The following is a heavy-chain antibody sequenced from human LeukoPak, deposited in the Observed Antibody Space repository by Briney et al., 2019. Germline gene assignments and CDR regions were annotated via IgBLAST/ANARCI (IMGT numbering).Heavy chain of an antibody. D-gene: IGHD2-15*01. CDR3: ANMVVAATA. CDR2: ICGSGGST. J-gene: IGHJ5*02. V-gene: IGHV3-23*01. Sequence: GGSLRLSCAASGFTFSSYAMSWVRQAPGTGLEWVSAICGSGGSTYYADSVKGRFTISRDNSKNTLYLQMNSLRAEDTAVYYCANMVVAATAWGQGTLVTVSS. CDR1: GFTFSSYA.